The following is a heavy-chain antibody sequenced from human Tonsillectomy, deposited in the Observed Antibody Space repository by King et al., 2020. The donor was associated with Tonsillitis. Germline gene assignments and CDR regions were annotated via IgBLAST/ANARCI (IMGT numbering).Heavy chain of an antibody. Sequence: LQLQESGPGLVKPSENLSLTCTVSGGSISSSSYYWGWIRQPPGKGLEWIGSIYYSGSTYYNPSLKSRVTISVDTSKNQFSLKLSSVTAADTAVYYCARLYSSSWYLNWFDPWGQGTLVTVSS. CDR1: GGSISSSSYY. CDR2: IYYSGST. D-gene: IGHD6-13*01. CDR3: ARLYSSSWYLNWFDP. J-gene: IGHJ5*02. V-gene: IGHV4-39*01.